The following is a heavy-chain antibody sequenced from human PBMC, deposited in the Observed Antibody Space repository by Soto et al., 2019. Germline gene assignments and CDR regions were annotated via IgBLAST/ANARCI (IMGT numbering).Heavy chain of an antibody. Sequence: SETLSLTCAVFGGSFSGYYWSWIRQPPGKGLEWIGYIYYSGSTYYNPSLKSRVTISVDTSKNQFSLKLSSVTAADTAVYYCASLAYCGGDCYSDWFDPWGQGTLVTVSS. D-gene: IGHD2-21*02. CDR3: ASLAYCGGDCYSDWFDP. J-gene: IGHJ5*02. CDR1: GGSFSGYY. CDR2: IYYSGST. V-gene: IGHV4-30-4*08.